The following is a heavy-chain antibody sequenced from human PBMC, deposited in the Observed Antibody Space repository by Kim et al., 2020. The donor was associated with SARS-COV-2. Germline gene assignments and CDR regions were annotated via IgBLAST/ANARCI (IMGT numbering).Heavy chain of an antibody. CDR1: GYTFTGYY. J-gene: IGHJ6*03. V-gene: IGHV1-2*02. CDR3: AREVKYQLPQQVYYYYYMDV. Sequence: ASVKVSCKASGYTFTGYYMHWVRQAPGQGLEWMGWINPNSGGTNYAQKFQGRVTMTRDTSISTAYMELSRLRSDDTAVYYCAREVKYQLPQQVYYYYYMDVWGKGTTVTVSS. D-gene: IGHD2-2*01. CDR2: INPNSGGT.